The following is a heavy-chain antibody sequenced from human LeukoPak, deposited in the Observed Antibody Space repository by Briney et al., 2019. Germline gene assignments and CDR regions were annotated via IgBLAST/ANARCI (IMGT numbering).Heavy chain of an antibody. CDR1: GYTFTGYY. J-gene: IGHJ4*02. CDR2: INPNSGGT. Sequence: GASVKVSCKASGYTFTGYYMHWVRQAPGQGLEWTGWINPNSGGTNYAQKFQGRVTMTRDTSISTAYMELSRLRSDDTAVYYCARFSRGFGSFVFDYWGQGTLVTVSS. CDR3: ARFSRGFGSFVFDY. D-gene: IGHD2-15*01. V-gene: IGHV1-2*02.